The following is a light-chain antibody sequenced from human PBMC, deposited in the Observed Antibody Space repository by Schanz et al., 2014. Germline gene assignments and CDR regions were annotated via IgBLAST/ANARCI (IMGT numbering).Light chain of an antibody. Sequence: QSALTQPASVSGSPGQSVTISCTGTSSDVGGYNYVSWYQQHPGKAPKLMIYEVTNRPSGVSNRFSGSKSGNTASLTISGLQAEDDADYYCCSYAGSPYVFGTGTKLTVL. CDR2: EVT. V-gene: IGLV2-14*01. CDR3: CSYAGSPYV. CDR1: SSDVGGYNY. J-gene: IGLJ1*01.